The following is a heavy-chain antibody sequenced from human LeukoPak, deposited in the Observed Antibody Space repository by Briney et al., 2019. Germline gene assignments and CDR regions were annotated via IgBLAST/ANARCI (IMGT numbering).Heavy chain of an antibody. V-gene: IGHV3-48*03. CDR3: ARDYCSTTSCYGFSYYYGMDV. D-gene: IGHD2-2*01. Sequence: PGGSLRLSCAASGFTFSSYAMSWVSQAPGKGLEWVSYISSSGSTIYYADSVKGRFTISRDNAKSSLYLQMSSLRAEDTAVYYCARDYCSTTSCYGFSYYYGMDVWGQGTTVTVSS. CDR2: ISSSGSTI. J-gene: IGHJ6*02. CDR1: GFTFSSYA.